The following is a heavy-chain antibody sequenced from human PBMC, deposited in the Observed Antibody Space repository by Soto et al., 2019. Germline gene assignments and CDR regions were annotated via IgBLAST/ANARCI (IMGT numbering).Heavy chain of an antibody. J-gene: IGHJ4*01. D-gene: IGHD3-10*01. CDR1: GLTFSTYA. CDR2: ISGSAGST. V-gene: IGHV3-23*01. Sequence: GGSLRLSCAASGLTFSTYAMNWVRQAPGNGLEWVSVISGSAGSTYYADSVKGRFTISRDNSKNTLYLQMNSLRAEDTAVYYRARDSGYGSGASVNHYLDYWGHGTLVTVSS. CDR3: ARDSGYGSGASVNHYLDY.